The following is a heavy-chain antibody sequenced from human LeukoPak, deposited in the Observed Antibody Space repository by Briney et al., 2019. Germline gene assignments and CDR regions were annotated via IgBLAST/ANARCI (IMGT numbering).Heavy chain of an antibody. CDR1: GGSISSGSYY. CDR3: AGSLNYYGSAIYYYYYMDV. V-gene: IGHV4-61*02. CDR2: IYTSGST. D-gene: IGHD3-10*01. Sequence: SQTLSLTCTVSGGSISSGSYYWSWIRQPAWKGLEWIGRIYTSGSTNYNPSLKSRVTISVDTSKNQFSLKLSSVTAADTAVYYCAGSLNYYGSAIYYYYYMDVWGKGTTVTISS. J-gene: IGHJ6*03.